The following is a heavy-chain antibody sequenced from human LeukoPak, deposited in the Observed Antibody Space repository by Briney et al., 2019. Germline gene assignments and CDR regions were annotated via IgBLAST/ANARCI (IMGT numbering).Heavy chain of an antibody. Sequence: GASVKVSCKASGYTFTSYGISWVRQAPGQGLEWMGWINPNSGGTNYAQKFQGRVTMTRDTSISTAYMELSRLRSDDTAVYYCARDVRIAVASNYYYYMDVWGKGTTVTISS. CDR1: GYTFTSYG. J-gene: IGHJ6*03. CDR3: ARDVRIAVASNYYYYMDV. D-gene: IGHD6-19*01. CDR2: INPNSGGT. V-gene: IGHV1-2*02.